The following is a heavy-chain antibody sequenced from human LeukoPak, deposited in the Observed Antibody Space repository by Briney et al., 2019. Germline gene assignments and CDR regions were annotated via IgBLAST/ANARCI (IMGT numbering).Heavy chain of an antibody. CDR1: GGSISNYF. Sequence: SETLSLTCTVSGGSISNYFWNWIRQPAGKGLEWIGRIYSSGSTNYNPSLKSRVTMSVDTSKNQFSLKLNSMTAADTAVYYCAREDHFTRSIGDWFDPWGQGTLVTVSS. V-gene: IGHV4-4*07. J-gene: IGHJ5*02. D-gene: IGHD2-2*01. CDR3: AREDHFTRSIGDWFDP. CDR2: IYSSGST.